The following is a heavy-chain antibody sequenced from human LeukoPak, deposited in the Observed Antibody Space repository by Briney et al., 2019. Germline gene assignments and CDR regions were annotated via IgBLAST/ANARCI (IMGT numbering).Heavy chain of an antibody. CDR1: GYTFTSYD. J-gene: IGHJ4*02. CDR2: MNPNSGNT. CDR3: ARVHDILTGSPYYFDY. Sequence: GASVKVSCKASGYTFTSYDINWVRQATGQGLEWMGWMNPNSGNTGYAQKFQGRVTMTRNTSISTAYMELSSLRSEDTAVYYCARVHDILTGSPYYFDYWGQGTLVTVSS. V-gene: IGHV1-8*01. D-gene: IGHD3-9*01.